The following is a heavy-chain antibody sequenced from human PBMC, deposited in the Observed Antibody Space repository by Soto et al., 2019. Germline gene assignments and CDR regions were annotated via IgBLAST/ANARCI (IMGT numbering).Heavy chain of an antibody. CDR1: GFSFKNYA. Sequence: QEQLVESGGGVVQPGSSLRLSCAASGFSFKNYAFHWVRQAPGKGLEWVALISHNDEPKIFYADSVQGRFTISRDNFKNTVSLQMNSLRDEDTAVYHCARGVRAETYYNAFDYWGQGTQVTVSS. J-gene: IGHJ4*01. CDR2: ISHNDEPKI. V-gene: IGHV3-30-3*01. CDR3: ARGVRAETYYNAFDY. D-gene: IGHD3-10*01.